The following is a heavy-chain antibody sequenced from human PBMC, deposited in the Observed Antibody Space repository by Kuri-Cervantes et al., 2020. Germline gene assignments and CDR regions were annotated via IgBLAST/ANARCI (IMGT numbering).Heavy chain of an antibody. D-gene: IGHD2-2*01. CDR2: IKQDGSEK. V-gene: IGHV3-7*01. J-gene: IGHJ4*02. CDR1: GFTFSSYW. CDR3: ARDGADCSSTSCYGKDY. Sequence: GESLKISCAASGFTFSSYWMSWVRQAPGKGLEWVANIKQDGSEKYYVDSVKGRFTISRDNAKNSLCPQMNSLRAEDTAVYYCARDGADCSSTSCYGKDYWGQGTLVTVSS.